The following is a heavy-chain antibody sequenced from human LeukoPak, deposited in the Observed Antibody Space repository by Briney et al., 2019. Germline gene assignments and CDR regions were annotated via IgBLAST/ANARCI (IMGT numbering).Heavy chain of an antibody. V-gene: IGHV1-8*02. CDR2: INPNSGST. D-gene: IGHD3-10*01. CDR3: ARGRYYGSGSYYVDY. Sequence: ASVKVSCKASGYPFTSYDINWVRQATGHGLEWMGWINPNSGSTDSAQKFQGRVTMTRNTSISTAYMELSSLRSEDTAVYYCARGRYYGSGSYYVDYWGQGTLVTVSS. CDR1: GYPFTSYD. J-gene: IGHJ4*02.